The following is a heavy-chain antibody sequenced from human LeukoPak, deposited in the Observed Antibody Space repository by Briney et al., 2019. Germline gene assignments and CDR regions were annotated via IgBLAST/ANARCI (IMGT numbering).Heavy chain of an antibody. CDR1: GFTFSSYG. CDR2: IRYDGSNK. Sequence: PGGSLRLSCAASGFTFSSYGMHWVRQAPGKGLEWVAFIRYDGSNKYYADSVKGRFTISRDNSKNTLYLQMNSLRAEDTAVYYCAKASGYSSSSGDAFDIWGQGTMVTVSS. V-gene: IGHV3-30*02. CDR3: AKASGYSSSSGDAFDI. J-gene: IGHJ3*02. D-gene: IGHD6-6*01.